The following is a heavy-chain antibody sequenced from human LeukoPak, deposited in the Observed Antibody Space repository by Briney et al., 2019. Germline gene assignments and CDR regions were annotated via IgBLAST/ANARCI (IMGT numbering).Heavy chain of an antibody. J-gene: IGHJ6*02. CDR1: GGSISGSTPY. V-gene: IGHV4-39*01. D-gene: IGHD2-21*02. Sequence: SETLSLTCSVSGGSISGSTPYWGWIRQPPGEGLEWIGNIFHRGTTYHNPSLQRRVTFSVDTSKNLFSTNLTSVTVEDTAVYYCARHGDRLRFAMDVWGQGTTVTVSS. CDR3: ARHGDRLRFAMDV. CDR2: IFHRGTT.